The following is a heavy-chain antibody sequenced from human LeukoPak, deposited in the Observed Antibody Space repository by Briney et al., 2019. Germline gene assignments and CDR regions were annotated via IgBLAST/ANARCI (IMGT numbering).Heavy chain of an antibody. Sequence: SETLSLTCTVSGGSISGYYWSWIRQPAGKGLEWIGRIYTSGSTNYNPSLKSRVTMSVDTSKNQFYLKLSSVTAADTAVYYCARGPQDYGGHSDYNDAFDIWGQGTMVTVSS. CDR1: GGSISGYY. CDR3: ARGPQDYGGHSDYNDAFDI. D-gene: IGHD4-23*01. V-gene: IGHV4-4*07. CDR2: IYTSGST. J-gene: IGHJ3*02.